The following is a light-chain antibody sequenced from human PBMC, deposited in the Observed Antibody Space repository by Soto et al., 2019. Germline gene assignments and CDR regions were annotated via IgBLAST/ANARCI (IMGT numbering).Light chain of an antibody. V-gene: IGKV2D-29*02. Sequence: DVVMTQTPLSLSVAPGQPASISCKSSQSLLHITGETFLFWYLQKPGQSPQLLIYEVSTRVSGVPDRCSGSGSGTDFTLETIRVETDAVGIDYCIQSTQLPPTFGQGTRLGIE. CDR2: EVS. J-gene: IGKJ5*01. CDR1: QSLLHITGETF. CDR3: IQSTQLPPT.